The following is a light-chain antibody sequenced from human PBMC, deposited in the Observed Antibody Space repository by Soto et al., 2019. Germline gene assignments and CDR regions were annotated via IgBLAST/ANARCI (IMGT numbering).Light chain of an antibody. Sequence: DIPMTQSPSPLSASIGARVTITCRARQSISGWLAWSQHNPGKAPKLLIYDGTSLQSGVPSRVSGSGSGTEVTLTISSLQPDDFATYYCQQYHSYFTLGQGTKLEIK. CDR1: QSISGW. V-gene: IGKV1-5*01. J-gene: IGKJ2*01. CDR2: DGT. CDR3: QQYHSYFT.